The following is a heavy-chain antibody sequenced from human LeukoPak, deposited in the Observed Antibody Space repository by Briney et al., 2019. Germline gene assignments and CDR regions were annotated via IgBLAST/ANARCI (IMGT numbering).Heavy chain of an antibody. V-gene: IGHV4-34*01. CDR1: GGSFSGYY. CDR2: INHSGST. J-gene: IGHJ5*02. Sequence: SETLSLTCAVYGGSFSGYYWSRIRQPPGMGLEWIGEINHSGSTNYNPSLKSRVTISVDTSKNQFSLKLSSVTAADTAVYYCARGRKWNENWFDPWGQGTLVTVSS. CDR3: ARGRKWNENWFDP. D-gene: IGHD1-1*01.